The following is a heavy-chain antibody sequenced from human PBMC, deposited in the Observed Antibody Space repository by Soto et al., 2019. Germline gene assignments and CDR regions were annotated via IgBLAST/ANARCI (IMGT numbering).Heavy chain of an antibody. CDR2: TYYRSKWYY. J-gene: IGHJ4*01. V-gene: IGHV6-1*01. D-gene: IGHD1-26*01. CDR1: GDSVSSNSAG. Sequence: SQTLSLTCAITGDSVSSNSAGWSWVRQSPSRGLEWLGRTYYRSKWYYEYAVSVRGRITINPDTSKNQYSLQLNSVTPEDTAVYLCARGEQYSGRIFDYWGQGTVVTVYS. CDR3: ARGEQYSGRIFDY.